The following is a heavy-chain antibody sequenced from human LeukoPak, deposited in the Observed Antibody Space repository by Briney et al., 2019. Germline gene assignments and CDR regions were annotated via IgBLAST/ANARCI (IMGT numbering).Heavy chain of an antibody. D-gene: IGHD2-15*01. Sequence: GESLKISCKGSGYSFTSYWISWVRQMPGKGLEWMGRIDPSDSYTNYSPSFQGHVTTSADKSISTAYLQWSSLKASDTAMYYCARLDCSGGSCYSTPFDYWGQGTLVTVSS. CDR1: GYSFTSYW. J-gene: IGHJ4*02. CDR2: IDPSDSYT. V-gene: IGHV5-10-1*01. CDR3: ARLDCSGGSCYSTPFDY.